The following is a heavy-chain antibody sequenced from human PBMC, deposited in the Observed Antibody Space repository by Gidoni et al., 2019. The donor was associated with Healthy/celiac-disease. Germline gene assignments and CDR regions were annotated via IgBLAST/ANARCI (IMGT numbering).Heavy chain of an antibody. CDR2: IWYDGSNK. D-gene: IGHD2-2*01. Sequence: VRQAPGKGLEWVAVIWYDGSNKYYADSVKGRFTISRDNSKNTLYLQMNSLRAEDTAVYYCARDRVVVSSSRPTRDAFDIWGQGTMVTVSS. J-gene: IGHJ3*02. V-gene: IGHV3-33*01. CDR3: ARDRVVVSSSRPTRDAFDI.